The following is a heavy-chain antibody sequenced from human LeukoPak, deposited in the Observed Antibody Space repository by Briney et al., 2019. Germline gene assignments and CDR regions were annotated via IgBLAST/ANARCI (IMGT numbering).Heavy chain of an antibody. CDR1: GGSISSGGYY. D-gene: IGHD6-13*01. CDR3: ASHSSSWYVYDY. V-gene: IGHV4-31*03. CDR2: IYYSGST. J-gene: IGHJ4*02. Sequence: SQTLSLTCIVSGGSISSGGYYWSWIRQHPGKGLEWIGYIYYSGSTNYNPSLKSRVTISVDTSKNQFSLKLSSVTAADTAVYYCASHSSSWYVYDYWGQGTLVTVSS.